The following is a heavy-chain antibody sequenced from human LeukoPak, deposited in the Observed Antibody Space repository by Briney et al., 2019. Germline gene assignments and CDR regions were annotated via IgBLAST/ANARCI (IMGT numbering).Heavy chain of an antibody. Sequence: PSETLSLTCAVYGGSFSGCYWSWIRQPPGKGLEWIGEINHSGSTNYNPSLKSRVTISVDTSKNQSSLKLSSVTAADTAVYYCARGGSFGERRSISYGVYNWFDPWGQGTLVTVSS. D-gene: IGHD2-8*01. V-gene: IGHV4-34*01. CDR1: GGSFSGCY. J-gene: IGHJ5*02. CDR3: ARGGSFGERRSISYGVYNWFDP. CDR2: INHSGST.